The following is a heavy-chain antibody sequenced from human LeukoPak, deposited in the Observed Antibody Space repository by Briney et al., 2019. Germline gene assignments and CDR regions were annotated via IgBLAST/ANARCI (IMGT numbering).Heavy chain of an antibody. J-gene: IGHJ6*03. CDR1: GGSLSGFY. V-gene: IGHV4-59*04. Sequence: SETLSLTCTVSGGSLSGFYWSWIRQPPGKGLEWIGSIYYRGSTYNNPSLKSRVTISVDTSKNQFSLKLASVTAADTAMYYCVRHEWNYYYYYVDVWGKGTTVTVSS. CDR2: IYYRGST. CDR3: VRHEWNYYYYYVDV. D-gene: IGHD3-3*01.